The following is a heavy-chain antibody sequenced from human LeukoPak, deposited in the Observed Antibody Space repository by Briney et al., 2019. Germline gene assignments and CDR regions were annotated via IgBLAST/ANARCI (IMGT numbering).Heavy chain of an antibody. Sequence: GGSLRLSCAASGFTFSNAWMSWVRQAPGKGLEWVGRIKSKTDDGTTDYAAPVKGRFTISRDNAKNSLSLQMNSLRAEDTAVYYCARGSEQQLIYFEFWGQGTLVTVSS. CDR3: ARGSEQQLIYFEF. CDR2: IKSKTDDGTT. J-gene: IGHJ4*02. V-gene: IGHV3-15*01. D-gene: IGHD6-13*01. CDR1: GFTFSNAW.